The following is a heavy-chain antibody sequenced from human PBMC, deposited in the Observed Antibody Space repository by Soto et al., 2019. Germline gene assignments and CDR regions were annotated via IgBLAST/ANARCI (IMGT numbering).Heavy chain of an antibody. CDR2: IYYSGST. D-gene: IGHD3-10*01. CDR3: ARSRYYGSGSYDY. V-gene: IGHV4-59*01. Sequence: SETLSLTCTVSGGSISSYYWSWIRQPPGKGLEWIGYIYYSGSTNYNPSLKSRVTISVDTSKNQFSLKLSSVTAADTAVYYCARSRYYGSGSYDYWGQGTLVTVSS. J-gene: IGHJ4*02. CDR1: GGSISSYY.